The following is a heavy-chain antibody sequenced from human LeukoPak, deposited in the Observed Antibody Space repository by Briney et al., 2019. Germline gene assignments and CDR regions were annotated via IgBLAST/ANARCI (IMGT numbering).Heavy chain of an antibody. Sequence: PGGSLRLSCAASGFTFSSYAMHWVRQAPGKGLEWVAVISYDGSNKYYADSVKGRFTFSRDNSKNTLYLQMNSLRAEDTAVYYCARELLAYFDYWGQGTLVTVSS. CDR3: ARELLAYFDY. D-gene: IGHD1-26*01. J-gene: IGHJ4*02. CDR1: GFTFSSYA. V-gene: IGHV3-30-3*01. CDR2: ISYDGSNK.